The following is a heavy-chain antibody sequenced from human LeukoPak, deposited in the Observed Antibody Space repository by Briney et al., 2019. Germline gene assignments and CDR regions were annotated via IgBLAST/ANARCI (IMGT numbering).Heavy chain of an antibody. D-gene: IGHD3-22*01. Sequence: GGSLRLSGAASGFTFSSYWMTWARQAPGKGLEWVANIKQDESQKYYGDSVRGRFTISRDNAQNSLYLQMNSLRAEDTAVYYCARDNGYFSVDYWGQGTLVTVSS. J-gene: IGHJ4*02. CDR1: GFTFSSYW. V-gene: IGHV3-7*01. CDR2: IKQDESQK. CDR3: ARDNGYFSVDY.